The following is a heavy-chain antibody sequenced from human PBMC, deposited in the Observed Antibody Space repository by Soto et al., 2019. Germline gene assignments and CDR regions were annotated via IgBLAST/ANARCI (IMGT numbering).Heavy chain of an antibody. CDR1: GFSLSPSGMC. CDR3: ARLTWNDLGVRAFDI. CDR2: IDWDDDK. D-gene: IGHD1-1*01. J-gene: IGHJ3*02. Sequence: SGPTLVNPTQTLTLTCTFSGFSLSPSGMCVSWVRQPPGKALEWLALIDWDDDKYYSTSLKPRLTISKDTSKNRVVLTMPNMDPVDTATYYCARLTWNDLGVRAFDIWGQGTMVTVSS. V-gene: IGHV2-70*20.